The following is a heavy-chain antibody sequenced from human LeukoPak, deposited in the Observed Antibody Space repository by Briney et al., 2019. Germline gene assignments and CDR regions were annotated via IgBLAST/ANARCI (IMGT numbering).Heavy chain of an antibody. CDR2: IKQDGSEK. J-gene: IGHJ3*02. CDR3: ARDGGHSGYEASAFDI. D-gene: IGHD5-12*01. V-gene: IGHV3-7*01. CDR1: GFTFSSYW. Sequence: GGSLRLSCAASGFTFSSYWMSWVRQAPGKGLEWVANIKQDGSEKYYVDSVKGRFTISRDNAKNSLYLQMNSLRAEDTAVYYCARDGGHSGYEASAFDIWGQGTMVTVSS.